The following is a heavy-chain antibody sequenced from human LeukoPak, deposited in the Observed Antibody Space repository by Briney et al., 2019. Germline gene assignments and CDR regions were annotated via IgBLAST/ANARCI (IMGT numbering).Heavy chain of an antibody. CDR3: ARDTWYSNSWLHAFDI. CDR1: GFTFDDYA. Sequence: GGSLRLSCAASGFTFDDYAMHWVRQAPGKGLEWVSGISWNSGSIGYADSVKGRFTISRDNAKNSLYLQMNSLRAEDTGVYYCARDTWYSNSWLHAFDIWGQGTMVTVSS. CDR2: ISWNSGSI. D-gene: IGHD6-13*01. J-gene: IGHJ3*02. V-gene: IGHV3-9*01.